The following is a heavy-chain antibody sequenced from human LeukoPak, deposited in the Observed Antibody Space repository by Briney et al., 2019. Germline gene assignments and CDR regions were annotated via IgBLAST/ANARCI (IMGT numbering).Heavy chain of an antibody. V-gene: IGHV1-69*04. D-gene: IGHD2-15*01. J-gene: IGHJ4*02. CDR3: ARAGYCSGGSCFALDY. CDR2: IIPIFGIA. CDR1: GGTFSSYA. Sequence: GSSVKVSCKASGGTFSSYAISWVRQAPGQGLEWMGRIIPIFGIANYAQKFQGRVTITADKFTSTAYMELSSLRSEDTAVYYCARAGYCSGGSCFALDYWGQGTLVTVSS.